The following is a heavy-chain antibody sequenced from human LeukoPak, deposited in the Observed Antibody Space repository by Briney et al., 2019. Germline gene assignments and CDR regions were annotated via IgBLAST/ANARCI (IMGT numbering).Heavy chain of an antibody. D-gene: IGHD3-22*01. Sequence: GGSLGLSCAASGFTFSSYAMHWVRQAPGKGLEYVSAISSNGGSTYYANSVKGRFTISRDNSKNTLYLQMGSLRAEDMAVYYCARAGSSPYDSSLYGMDVWGQGTTVTVSS. CDR2: ISSNGGST. CDR3: ARAGSSPYDSSLYGMDV. V-gene: IGHV3-64*01. J-gene: IGHJ6*02. CDR1: GFTFSSYA.